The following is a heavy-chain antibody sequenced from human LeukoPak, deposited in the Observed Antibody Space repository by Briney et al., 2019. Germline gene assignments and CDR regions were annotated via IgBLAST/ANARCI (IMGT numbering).Heavy chain of an antibody. CDR2: IYTSGST. Sequence: KPSETLSLTCTVSGGSISSYYWSWIRQPAGKGLEWIGRIYTSGSTNYNPSLKSRVTMSVDTSKNQFSLKLSSVTAADTAVYYCARVGFDYGGNELSDAFDIWGQGTMVTVSS. V-gene: IGHV4-4*07. J-gene: IGHJ3*02. CDR1: GGSISSYY. CDR3: ARVGFDYGGNELSDAFDI. D-gene: IGHD4-23*01.